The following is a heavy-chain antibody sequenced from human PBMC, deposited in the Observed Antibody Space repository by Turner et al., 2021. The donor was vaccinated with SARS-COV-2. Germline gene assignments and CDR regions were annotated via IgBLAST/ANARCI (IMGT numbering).Heavy chain of an antibody. CDR2: RFYSGNT. J-gene: IGHJ6*02. CDR3: ARLRVGATIYYYHGMDA. CDR1: GASLRSRIYY. V-gene: IGHV4-39*01. D-gene: IGHD1-26*01. Sequence: QVQLQESGPGLVKPSETLSLTCTVSGASLRSRIYYWGWNRQPPGQGLEWIGNRFYSGNTYDNESLKSRVTISMDMSANRFSLKLSSVTGADTAVYYCARLRVGATIYYYHGMDAWGQGTTVTVSS.